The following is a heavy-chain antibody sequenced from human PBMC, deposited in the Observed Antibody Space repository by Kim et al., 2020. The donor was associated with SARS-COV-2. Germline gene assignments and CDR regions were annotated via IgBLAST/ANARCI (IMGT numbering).Heavy chain of an antibody. J-gene: IGHJ4*02. CDR2: T. D-gene: IGHD1-26*01. CDR3: ARGVGTTLFDY. Sequence: TTTTPTPTSGVTISVDTSKSQFSLRLSSVTAADTAVYYCARGVGTTLFDYWGQGTLVTVSS. V-gene: IGHV4-61*02.